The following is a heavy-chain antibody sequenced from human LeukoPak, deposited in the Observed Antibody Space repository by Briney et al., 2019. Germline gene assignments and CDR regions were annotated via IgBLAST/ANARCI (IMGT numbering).Heavy chain of an antibody. CDR3: AKDWGFSAPGTALEY. CDR2: ISYDGSNK. D-gene: IGHD3-16*01. CDR1: GFTFSSYG. V-gene: IGHV3-30*18. J-gene: IGHJ4*02. Sequence: PGGSLRLSCAASGFTFSSYGMPWVRQAPGKGLEWVAVISYDGSNKYYADSVKGRFTISRDNSKNTLYLQMNSLRAEDTAVYYCAKDWGFSAPGTALEYWGQGTLVTVSS.